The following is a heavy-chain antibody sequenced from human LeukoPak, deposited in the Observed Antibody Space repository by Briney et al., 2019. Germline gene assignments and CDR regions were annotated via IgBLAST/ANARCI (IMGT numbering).Heavy chain of an antibody. CDR1: GFTFSSYA. V-gene: IGHV3-23*01. CDR3: AKTRGSGPFDY. J-gene: IGHJ4*02. D-gene: IGHD3-10*01. Sequence: GGSVRLSCAASGFTFSSYAMSWVRQGPGKGLEWVSAISSSGGSTYYADSVKGRFTISRDNSKNTLYLQMNNLRAEDTAVYYCAKTRGSGPFDYWGQGTLVTVSS. CDR2: ISSSGGST.